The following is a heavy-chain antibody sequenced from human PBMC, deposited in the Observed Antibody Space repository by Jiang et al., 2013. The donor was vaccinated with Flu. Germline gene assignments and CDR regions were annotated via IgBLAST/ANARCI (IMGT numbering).Heavy chain of an antibody. Sequence: GGSLRLSCAASGFTFSSYEMNWVRQAPGKGLEWVSYISSSGSTIYYADSVKGRFTISRDNAKNSLYLQMNSLRAEDTAVYYCARVRAAAGREHDYWGQGTLVTVSS. J-gene: IGHJ4*02. CDR2: ISSSGSTI. D-gene: IGHD6-13*01. V-gene: IGHV3-48*03. CDR3: ARVRAAAGREHDY. CDR1: GFTFSSYE.